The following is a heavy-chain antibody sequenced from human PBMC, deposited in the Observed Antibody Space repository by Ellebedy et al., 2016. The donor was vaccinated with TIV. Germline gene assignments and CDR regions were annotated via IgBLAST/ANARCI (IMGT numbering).Heavy chain of an antibody. V-gene: IGHV5-51*01. CDR2: IYPGDSDT. CDR1: GYSFTSYW. J-gene: IGHJ4*02. Sequence: GESLKISXKGSGYSFTSYWIGWVRQMPGKGLEWMGIIYPGDSDTRYSPSFQGQVTISADKSISTAYLQWSSLKASDTAMYYCARSLNRPLMPRGWHDFDYWGQGTLVTVSS. CDR3: ARSLNRPLMPRGWHDFDY. D-gene: IGHD2-8*01.